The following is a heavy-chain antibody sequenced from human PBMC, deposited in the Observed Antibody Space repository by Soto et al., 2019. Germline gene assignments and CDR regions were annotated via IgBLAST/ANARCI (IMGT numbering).Heavy chain of an antibody. D-gene: IGHD7-27*01. J-gene: IGHJ4*02. CDR1: GGSVRTGSYH. CDR2: IPNNGSP. CDR3: ARIGWGGDS. Sequence: LSLTCSVSGGSVRTGSYHWSWIRQPPGKGLEWIGFIPNNGSPDYNPSLKSRVVVSIDRSKNQFSLKVNSVTAADTAVYFCARIGWGGDSWGQGTLVTVSS. V-gene: IGHV4-61*01.